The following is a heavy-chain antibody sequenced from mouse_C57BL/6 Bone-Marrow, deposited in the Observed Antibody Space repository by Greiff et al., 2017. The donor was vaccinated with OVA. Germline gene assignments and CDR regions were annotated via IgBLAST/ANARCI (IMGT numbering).Heavy chain of an antibody. CDR3: ARGPNYFDY. CDR1: GYSITSGYY. V-gene: IGHV3-6*01. J-gene: IGHJ2*01. Sequence: EVQLVESGPGLVKPSQSLSLTCSVTGYSITSGYYWNWIRQFPGNKLEWMGYISYDGSNNYNPSLKNRISITRDTSKNQFFLKLNSVTTEDKATYCCARGPNYFDYWGQGTTLTVSS. D-gene: IGHD6-5*01. CDR2: ISYDGSN.